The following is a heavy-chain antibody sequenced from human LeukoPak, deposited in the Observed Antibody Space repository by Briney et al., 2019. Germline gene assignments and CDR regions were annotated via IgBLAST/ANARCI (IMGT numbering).Heavy chain of an antibody. V-gene: IGHV3-30*04. CDR3: AKDRSYYGAGSFFEY. CDR1: GFTFSSYA. Sequence: GGSLRLSCAASGFTFSSYAMHWVRQAPGKGLEWVAALSYDGSDKWYTDSVKGRFTISRDNSENTVYLQMNSLRTEDTAVYYCAKDRSYYGAGSFFEYWGQGTLVTVSS. J-gene: IGHJ4*02. D-gene: IGHD3-10*01. CDR2: LSYDGSDK.